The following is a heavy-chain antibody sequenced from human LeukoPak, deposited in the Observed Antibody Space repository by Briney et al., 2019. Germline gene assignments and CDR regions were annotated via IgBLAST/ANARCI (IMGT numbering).Heavy chain of an antibody. J-gene: IGHJ3*02. CDR1: GYRFSDYY. D-gene: IGHD1-20*01. V-gene: IGHV1-2*02. CDR2: VNPESGGT. CDR3: AREKRSNWNDAFDM. Sequence: ASVKVSCEASGYRFSDYYIHWVRQAPGQRLEWMGWVNPESGGTKYGEEFQGRVTMTSDTSRKTVYLELRRLTSDDTAVYYCAREKRSNWNDAFDMSGQGTIVTASS.